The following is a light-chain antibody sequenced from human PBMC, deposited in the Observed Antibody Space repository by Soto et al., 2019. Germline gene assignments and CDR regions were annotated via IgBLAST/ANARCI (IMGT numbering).Light chain of an antibody. CDR2: QTS. V-gene: IGKV3-11*01. CDR3: HQRQSWPRT. Sequence: EIVLTQSPATLSSFPGDRVTLSCRASQYINTRLAWYQHRPGQAPRLLIYQTSLRAAGIPARFSASGSGTELTLTITDVQPEDFALYYCHQRQSWPRTFGQGT. J-gene: IGKJ1*01. CDR1: QYINTR.